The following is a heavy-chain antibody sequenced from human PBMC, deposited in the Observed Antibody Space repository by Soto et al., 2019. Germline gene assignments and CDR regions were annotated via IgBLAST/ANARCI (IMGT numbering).Heavy chain of an antibody. D-gene: IGHD2-8*01. V-gene: IGHV3-33*06. CDR3: AKDTGYCTNGVGYPDYYHVTDG. CDR1: GFNFSTYG. J-gene: IGHJ6*02. CDR2: IWYDGSNK. Sequence: QVQLVESGGGVVQPGRSLRLSCAASGFNFSTYGMHWVRQAPGKGLEWVAVIWYDGSNKYYPASVKGRFTISRDNSKNTLYLQMNSLRDEDTAVYYCAKDTGYCTNGVGYPDYYHVTDGWGQGTTVTVSS.